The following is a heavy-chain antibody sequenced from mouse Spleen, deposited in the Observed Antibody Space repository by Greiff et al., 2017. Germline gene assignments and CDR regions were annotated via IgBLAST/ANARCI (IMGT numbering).Heavy chain of an antibody. Sequence: VQLQQSGPELVKPGASVKIPCKASGYTFTDYNMDWVKQSHGKSLEWIGDINPNNGGTIYNQKFKGKATLTVDKSSSTAYMELRSLTSEDTAVYYCARRGFTTATYYYAMDYWGQGTSVTVSS. J-gene: IGHJ4*01. CDR3: ARRGFTTATYYYAMDY. D-gene: IGHD1-2*01. CDR1: GYTFTDYN. V-gene: IGHV1-18*01. CDR2: INPNNGGT.